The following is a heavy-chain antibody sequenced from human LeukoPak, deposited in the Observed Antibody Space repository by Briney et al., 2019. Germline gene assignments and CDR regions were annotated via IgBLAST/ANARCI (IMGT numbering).Heavy chain of an antibody. J-gene: IGHJ5*02. CDR1: GGSISSSSYY. V-gene: IGHV4-39*07. D-gene: IGHD3-10*01. Sequence: PSETLSLTCTVSGGSISSSSYYWGWIRQPPGKGLEWIGEINHSGSTNYNPSLKSRVTISVDTSKNQFSLKLSSVTAADTAVYYCARRNGVRGVLGFSRVYNWFDPWGQGTLVTVSS. CDR2: INHSGST. CDR3: ARRNGVRGVLGFSRVYNWFDP.